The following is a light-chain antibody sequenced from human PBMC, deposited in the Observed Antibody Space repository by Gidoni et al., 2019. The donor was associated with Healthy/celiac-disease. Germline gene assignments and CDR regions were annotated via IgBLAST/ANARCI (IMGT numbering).Light chain of an antibody. V-gene: IGKV1-33*01. CDR1: QDISNY. CDR3: QQYDNLLLT. CDR2: DAS. Sequence: DIQMTQSPSSLSASVGDRVTITCQASQDISNYLNWYQQKPEKAPKLLIYDASNLETGVPSRLSGSGSGTDFTFTISSLQPEDIATYYCQQYDNLLLTFGGGTKVEIK. J-gene: IGKJ4*01.